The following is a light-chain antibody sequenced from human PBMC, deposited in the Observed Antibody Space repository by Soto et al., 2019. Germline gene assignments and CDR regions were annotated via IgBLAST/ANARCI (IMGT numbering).Light chain of an antibody. CDR3: QQRSNWPYT. V-gene: IGKV3D-20*02. Sequence: EIVLTQSPGTLSLSPGERATLSCRASQSVSSNYLSWYQQKPGQAPRLLIYGASSRATGIPDRFSGSGSGTDFTLTISSLEPEDFAVYHCQQRSNWPYTFGQGTKVDIK. CDR2: GAS. J-gene: IGKJ2*01. CDR1: QSVSSNY.